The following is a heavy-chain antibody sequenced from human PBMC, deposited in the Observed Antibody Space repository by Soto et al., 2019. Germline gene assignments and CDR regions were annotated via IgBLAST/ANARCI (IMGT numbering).Heavy chain of an antibody. CDR1: GFTFRAYG. Sequence: QVQLVESGGGVVQPGKSLRLSCAASGFTFRAYGMHWVRQAPGKGLEWVAVIWFDGSEEYYADSVKGRFTVSRDNSKNTAYLIVNTLRAEDTAVYYCARTNAQSSGSGLDFWGHGPLVTVSS. CDR3: ARTNAQSSGSGLDF. CDR2: IWFDGSEE. V-gene: IGHV3-33*01. J-gene: IGHJ4*01. D-gene: IGHD3-22*01.